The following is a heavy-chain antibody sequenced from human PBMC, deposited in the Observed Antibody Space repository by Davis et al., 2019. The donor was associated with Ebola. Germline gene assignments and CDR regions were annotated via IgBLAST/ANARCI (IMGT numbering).Heavy chain of an antibody. D-gene: IGHD4-11*01. CDR2: ISGRSGYT. CDR1: GFSFSDYY. J-gene: IGHJ4*02. CDR3: ARDDYSNYVHNDY. V-gene: IGHV3-11*06. Sequence: GGSLRLSCAASGFSFSDYYMSWIRQAPGKGLEWVSYISGRSGYTDYADSVKGRFTISRDNAKNLLYLHMNSLRAEDTAVYYFARDDYSNYVHNDYWGQGTLVTVSS.